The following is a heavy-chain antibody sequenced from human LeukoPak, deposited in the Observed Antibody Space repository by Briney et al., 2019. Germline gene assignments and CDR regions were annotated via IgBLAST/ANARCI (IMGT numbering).Heavy chain of an antibody. CDR2: IYYSGST. J-gene: IGHJ4*02. Sequence: ASETLSLTCAVYGGSFSGYYWSWIRQPPGKGLEWIGYIYYSGSTNYNPSLKSRVTISVDTSKNQFSLKLSSVTAADTAVYYCARHLEVTPIDYWGQGTLVTVSS. D-gene: IGHD2-21*02. CDR3: ARHLEVTPIDY. V-gene: IGHV4-59*08. CDR1: GGSFSGYY.